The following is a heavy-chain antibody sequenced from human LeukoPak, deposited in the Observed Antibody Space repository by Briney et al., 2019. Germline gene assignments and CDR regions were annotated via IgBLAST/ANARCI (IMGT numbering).Heavy chain of an antibody. CDR1: GGSFSGYY. J-gene: IGHJ3*02. D-gene: IGHD5-24*01. CDR3: ARGFDGYYGFDI. Sequence: SETLSLTCAVYGGSFSGYYWSWIRQPPGKGLEWIGEINHSGSTNYNPSLKSRVTISVDTSKNQFSLKLSSVTAADTAVYYCARGFDGYYGFDIWGQGTMVTVSS. CDR2: INHSGST. V-gene: IGHV4-34*01.